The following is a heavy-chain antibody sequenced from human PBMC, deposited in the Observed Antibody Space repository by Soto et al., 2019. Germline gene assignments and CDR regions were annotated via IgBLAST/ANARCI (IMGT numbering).Heavy chain of an antibody. CDR2: IYYSGST. Sequence: SETLSLTCTVSGGSISSYYWSWIRQPPGKGLEWIGYIYYSGSTNYNPSLKSRVTISVDTSKNQFSLKLSSGTAADTAVYYCAGGGFGGVIGLLNWFDPWGQGTLVTVSS. J-gene: IGHJ5*02. D-gene: IGHD3-16*02. CDR3: AGGGFGGVIGLLNWFDP. CDR1: GGSISSYY. V-gene: IGHV4-59*01.